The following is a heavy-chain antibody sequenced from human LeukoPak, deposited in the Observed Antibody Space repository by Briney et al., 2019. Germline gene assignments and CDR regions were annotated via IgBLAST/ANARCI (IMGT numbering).Heavy chain of an antibody. D-gene: IGHD3-10*01. J-gene: IGHJ4*02. CDR2: MNPNSGST. V-gene: IGHV1-8*01. CDR1: GYTFTIYD. Sequence: ASVSVSFTASGYTFTIYDINWGRQAPGEGDERMGLMNPNSGSTRYPQTFQGSVTLTRNTSIRTAYMELSSLRSEDTAVYSCARLEPGSRGFDYWGQGTLVTVSS. CDR3: ARLEPGSRGFDY.